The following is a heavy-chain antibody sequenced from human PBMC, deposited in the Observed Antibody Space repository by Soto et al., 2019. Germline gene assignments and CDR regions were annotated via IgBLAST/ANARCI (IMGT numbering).Heavy chain of an antibody. CDR1: GVTFSSET. CDR2: IIPLFRTA. CDR3: ATELGENPSSPFDA. Sequence: QVQLVQSGADVKKPGSSVKVSCQASGVTFSSETLGWVRQAPGQGLEWVGGIIPLFRTASYAQKFQGRVTNFSDESTSTVYMELSSLRSDDTAVYFCATELGENPSSPFDAWGQGTLVTVSS. J-gene: IGHJ4*02. D-gene: IGHD3-10*01. V-gene: IGHV1-69*01.